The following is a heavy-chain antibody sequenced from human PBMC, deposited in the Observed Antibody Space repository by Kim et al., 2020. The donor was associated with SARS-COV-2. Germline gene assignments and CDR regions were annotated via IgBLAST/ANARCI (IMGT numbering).Heavy chain of an antibody. J-gene: IGHJ4*02. CDR2: ISYDGSNK. CDR3: AKDTHFGELR. D-gene: IGHD3-10*01. Sequence: GGSLRLSCAASGFTFSSYGMHWVRQAPGKGLEWVAVISYDGSNKYYADSVKGRFTISRDNSKNTLYLQMNSLRAEDTAVYYCAKDTHFGELRWGQGTLVTVSS. V-gene: IGHV3-30*18. CDR1: GFTFSSYG.